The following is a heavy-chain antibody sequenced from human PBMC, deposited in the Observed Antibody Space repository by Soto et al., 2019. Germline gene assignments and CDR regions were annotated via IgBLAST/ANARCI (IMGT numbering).Heavy chain of an antibody. CDR3: ARDQRAAHDYGDYYGMDV. D-gene: IGHD4-17*01. CDR2: LYSGGTT. CDR1: GFTVSSNY. Sequence: EVQLVESGGGLIQPGGSLRLSCAASGFTVSSNYMSWVRQAPGKGLDWGSILYSGGTTYYADSVKGRFTISRDDSANTVYLQMNSLRVDDTAVYYCARDQRAAHDYGDYYGMDVWGHGTTVTVSS. V-gene: IGHV3-53*01. J-gene: IGHJ6*02.